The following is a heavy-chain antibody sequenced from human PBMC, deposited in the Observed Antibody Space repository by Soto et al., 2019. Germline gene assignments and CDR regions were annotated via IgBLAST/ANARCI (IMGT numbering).Heavy chain of an antibody. D-gene: IGHD6-13*01. V-gene: IGHV1-3*01. CDR2: ITAANGNT. CDR1: GYSFNYYS. J-gene: IGHJ4*02. CDR3: VRAAGSSDY. Sequence: QVQLVQSGAEVKKPGASVKISCRASGYSFNYYSIHWVRQAPGQSLEWMGCITAANGNTKYSQKFKGRVTFTRDTSASTACMAVKRRTTVGPVIYYCVRAAGSSDYWGQGTLVTVSS.